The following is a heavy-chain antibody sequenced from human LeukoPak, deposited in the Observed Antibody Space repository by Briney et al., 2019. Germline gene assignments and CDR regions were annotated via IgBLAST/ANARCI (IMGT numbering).Heavy chain of an antibody. V-gene: IGHV4-59*06. D-gene: IGHD6-25*01. CDR1: GGSISSYY. J-gene: IGHJ4*02. CDR2: IAYSGDT. CDR3: AKQRLPGTVDY. Sequence: SETLSLTCTVSGGSISSYYWSWIRQHPGKGLEWIGYIAYSGDTYYNPSLRSRITISADTSQTQFSLKLRYATAADTAVYYCAKQRLPGTVDYWGQGTPVTVSS.